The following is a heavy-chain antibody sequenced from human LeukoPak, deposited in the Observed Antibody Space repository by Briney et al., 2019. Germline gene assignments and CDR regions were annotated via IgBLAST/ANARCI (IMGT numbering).Heavy chain of an antibody. V-gene: IGHV3-74*01. Sequence: GGSLSLACAAAGFTFSSYWMHWVRLAPGKGLVWVSRINSDGSSTSYADSVKGRFTISRDNAKNTLYLQMNSLRAEDTAVYYCAREPYYYDSSGHVTGAFDIGAKGTMVTVSS. D-gene: IGHD3-22*01. J-gene: IGHJ3*02. CDR3: AREPYYYDSSGHVTGAFDI. CDR1: GFTFSSYW. CDR2: INSDGSST.